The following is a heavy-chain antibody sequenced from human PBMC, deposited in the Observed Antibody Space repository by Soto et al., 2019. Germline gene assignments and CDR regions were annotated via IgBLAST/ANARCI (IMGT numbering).Heavy chain of an antibody. Sequence: QVQLQESGPGLVKPSQTLSLTCAISGDSVSSNSAAWNWIRLSPSRGLEWLARTYYRSRWYNDYAVSVISRITVNPDTSKNPFSLQLTSVTPEDTAVYYCAGTTSHQWYYMDVWGKGTTVTVSS. V-gene: IGHV6-1*01. J-gene: IGHJ6*03. CDR1: GDSVSSNSAA. CDR2: TYYRSRWYN. D-gene: IGHD1-7*01. CDR3: AGTTSHQWYYMDV.